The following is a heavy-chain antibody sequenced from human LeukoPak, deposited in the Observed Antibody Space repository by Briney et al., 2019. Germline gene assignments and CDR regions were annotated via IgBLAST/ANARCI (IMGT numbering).Heavy chain of an antibody. V-gene: IGHV4-39*07. CDR1: GGSISSSSYY. J-gene: IGHJ4*02. CDR2: IYYSGST. CDR3: ARDNKDVLLWFGGYFDY. Sequence: SETLSLTCTVSGGSISSSSYYWGWIRQPPGKGLEWIGSIYYSGSTYYNPSLKSRVTISVDTSKNQFSLKLSSVTAADTAVYYCARDNKDVLLWFGGYFDYWGQGTLVTVSS. D-gene: IGHD3-10*01.